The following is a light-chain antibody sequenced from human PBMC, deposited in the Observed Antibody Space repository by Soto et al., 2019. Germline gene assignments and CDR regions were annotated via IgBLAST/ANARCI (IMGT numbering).Light chain of an antibody. CDR2: GAF. V-gene: IGKV3-20*01. CDR3: QQYGCSPLFS. Sequence: EIVLTQSPGTLSLFPGERATLSCTASHSVSSSYLAWYQQQPGQAPRLLIYGAFSRATGIPDRFSGSGSGTAFTLAISRPEPEDSAVYYCQQYGCSPLFSFGRWIKVY. CDR1: HSVSSSY. J-gene: IGKJ3*01.